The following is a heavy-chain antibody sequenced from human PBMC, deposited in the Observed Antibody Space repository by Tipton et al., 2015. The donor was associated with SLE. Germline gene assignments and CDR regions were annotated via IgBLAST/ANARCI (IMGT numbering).Heavy chain of an antibody. CDR1: GFTFSSYA. CDR2: ISYDGSNK. V-gene: IGHV3-30*04. D-gene: IGHD3-3*01. Sequence: SLRLSCAASGFTFSSYAMHWVRQAPGKGLEWVAVISYDGSNKYYADSVKGRFTISRDNSKNTLYLQMNSLRAEDTAVYYCARGLGDGFWSGYSRRFDPWGQGTLVTVSS. CDR3: ARGLGDGFWSGYSRRFDP. J-gene: IGHJ5*02.